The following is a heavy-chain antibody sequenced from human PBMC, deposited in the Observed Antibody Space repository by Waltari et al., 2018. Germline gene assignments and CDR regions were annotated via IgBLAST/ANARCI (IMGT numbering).Heavy chain of an antibody. CDR1: GHSVTTAFY. J-gene: IGHJ4*02. Sequence: QVQLRESGPGLVRSSETLSLTCTVSGHSVTTAFYWAWIRQSPGGGLAWIASIYHTGSSHYNSSLKSRVSISTDMSTKQFFLTLTHLTAADTAVYYCAEEGNTTAGLFDSWGQGTLVTVSS. V-gene: IGHV4-38-2*02. CDR2: IYHTGSS. CDR3: AEEGNTTAGLFDS. D-gene: IGHD6-25*01.